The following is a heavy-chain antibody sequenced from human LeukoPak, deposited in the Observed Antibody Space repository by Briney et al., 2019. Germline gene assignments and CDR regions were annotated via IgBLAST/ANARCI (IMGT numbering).Heavy chain of an antibody. D-gene: IGHD3-10*01. CDR1: GYTFTNYG. CDR2: ISGYSGNT. V-gene: IGHV1-18*01. Sequence: ASVKVSCKASGYTFTNYGISWVRQAPGQGLEWLGWISGYSGNTNYAQRVQGRVTVTTDTPTSTAYMELRSLRSDDTAIYYCARDDRYYYAPFDYWGQGTLVTVSS. CDR3: ARDDRYYYAPFDY. J-gene: IGHJ4*02.